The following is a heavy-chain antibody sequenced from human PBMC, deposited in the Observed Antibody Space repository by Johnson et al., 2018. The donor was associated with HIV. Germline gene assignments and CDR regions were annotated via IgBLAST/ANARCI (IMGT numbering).Heavy chain of an antibody. CDR1: GFTFSDYY. CDR3: VAGPCSNVLDI. J-gene: IGHJ3*02. V-gene: IGHV3-11*04. CDR2: ITSSGTTI. D-gene: IGHD2-21*01. Sequence: QVQLVESGGGLVKPGGSLRLSCAASGFTFSDYYMSWIRQAPGKGLEWVSYITSSGTTIYHVDSVKGRFTISRDNAKNSLYLQMNSLRAGDTAVYYGVAGPCSNVLDIGGQGTKVTVSS.